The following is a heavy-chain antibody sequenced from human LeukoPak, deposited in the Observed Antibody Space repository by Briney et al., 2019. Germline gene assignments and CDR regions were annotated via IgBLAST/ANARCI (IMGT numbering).Heavy chain of an antibody. CDR2: INPNRGGT. CDR3: ARDRGNTAMVFDY. V-gene: IGHV1-2*02. D-gene: IGHD5-18*01. Sequence: GASVKVSCKASGYTFTGYYMHWVRQAPGQGLEWMGWINPNRGGTNYAQKFQGRVTMTRDTSISTAYMELSRLRSDDTAVYYCARDRGNTAMVFDYWGQGTLVTVSS. CDR1: GYTFTGYY. J-gene: IGHJ4*02.